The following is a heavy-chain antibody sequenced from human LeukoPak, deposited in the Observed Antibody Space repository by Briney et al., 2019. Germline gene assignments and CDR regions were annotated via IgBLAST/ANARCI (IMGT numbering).Heavy chain of an antibody. CDR1: GFTFSSYS. CDR2: ISSSSSYI. CDR3: ARQLEGAMGY. D-gene: IGHD1-26*01. J-gene: IGHJ4*02. V-gene: IGHV3-21*01. Sequence: GGSLRLSCAASGFTFSSYSMNWVSQAPGKGLEWVSSISSSSSYIYYADSVKDRFTISRDNAKNSLYLQMNSLRAEDTAVYYCARQLEGAMGYWGQGTLVTVSS.